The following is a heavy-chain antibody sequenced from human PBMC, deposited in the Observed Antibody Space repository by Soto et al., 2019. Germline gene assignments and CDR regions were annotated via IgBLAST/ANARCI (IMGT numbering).Heavy chain of an antibody. D-gene: IGHD6-19*01. J-gene: IGHJ4*02. Sequence: LTLSCNGYGYIFTGYWIGWVRQMPGKGLEWMGVIYPADADTRYSPSFQGQVTISADKSISTAYLQWSSLKASDTAMYYCARREGTGWGYWGQGTLVTVSS. V-gene: IGHV5-51*01. CDR3: ARREGTGWGY. CDR2: IYPADADT. CDR1: GYIFTGYW.